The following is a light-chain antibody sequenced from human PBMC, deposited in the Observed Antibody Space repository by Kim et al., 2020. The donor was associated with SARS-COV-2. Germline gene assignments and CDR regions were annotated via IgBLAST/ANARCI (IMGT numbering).Light chain of an antibody. CDR3: QQYGSSRT. J-gene: IGKJ1*01. Sequence: EIVLTQSPGTLSLSPGERATLSCRASQSVSSSYLAWYQQQPGQAPRLLIYGASSRATGIPDRFSGSGSETDFTLTISRLEPEDFAVYYCQQYGSSRTFGQGTKVDIK. V-gene: IGKV3-20*01. CDR1: QSVSSSY. CDR2: GAS.